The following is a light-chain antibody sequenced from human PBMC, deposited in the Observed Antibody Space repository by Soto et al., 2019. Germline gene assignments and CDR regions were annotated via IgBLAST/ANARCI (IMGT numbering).Light chain of an antibody. V-gene: IGLV2-14*01. CDR1: TSDVGGYNY. Sequence: QSALTQPASVSGSPGQSITISCTGTTSDVGGYNYVSWYQHHPGKAPKLMISEVSNRPSGVSTRFSGSKSGNTASLTISGLQAEDEADYYCSSYSSSSTRVVFGGGTKLTVL. CDR2: EVS. CDR3: SSYSSSSTRVV. J-gene: IGLJ2*01.